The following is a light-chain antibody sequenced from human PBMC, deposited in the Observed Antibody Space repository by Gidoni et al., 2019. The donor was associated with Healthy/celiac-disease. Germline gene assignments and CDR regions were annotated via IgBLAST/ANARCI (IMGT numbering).Light chain of an antibody. CDR3: QQYKT. CDR1: QSISRW. V-gene: IGKV1-5*01. Sequence: DIQMTQSPSILSASVGDRVTSTCRVSQSISRWLAWYQQKPAKAPKLLLYDASSLESGEPPRFSGSGSETEFTLTISSLQPDDFATYYCQQYKTFGGGTKVEIK. J-gene: IGKJ4*01. CDR2: DAS.